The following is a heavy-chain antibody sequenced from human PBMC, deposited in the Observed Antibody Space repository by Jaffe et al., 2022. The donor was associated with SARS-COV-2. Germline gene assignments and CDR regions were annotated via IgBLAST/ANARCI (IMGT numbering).Heavy chain of an antibody. CDR3: AKDWGSGPGEGLFDY. Sequence: QVQLVESGGGVVQPGRSLRLSCAASGFTFSSYGMHWVRQAPGKGLEWVAVISYDGSNKYYADSVKGRFTISRDNSKNTLYLQMNSLRAEDTAVYYCAKDWGSGPGEGLFDYWGQGTLVTVSS. J-gene: IGHJ4*02. D-gene: IGHD3-16*01. V-gene: IGHV3-30*18. CDR2: ISYDGSNK. CDR1: GFTFSSYG.